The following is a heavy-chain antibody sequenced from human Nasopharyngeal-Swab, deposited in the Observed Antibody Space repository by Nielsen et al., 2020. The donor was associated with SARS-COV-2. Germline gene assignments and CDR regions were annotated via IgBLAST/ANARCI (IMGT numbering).Heavy chain of an antibody. Sequence: SGLTLVKPTETLTLTCTVSGFSLSNARMGVSWIRQPPGKALEWLAHIFSNDEKSYSTSLKSRLTISKDTSKSQVVLTMTNMDPVDTATYYCARIKFGGVAVYYYYGMDVWGQGTTVTVSS. D-gene: IGHD3-16*01. CDR1: GFSLSNARMG. CDR2: IFSNDEK. V-gene: IGHV2-26*01. CDR3: ARIKFGGVAVYYYYGMDV. J-gene: IGHJ6*02.